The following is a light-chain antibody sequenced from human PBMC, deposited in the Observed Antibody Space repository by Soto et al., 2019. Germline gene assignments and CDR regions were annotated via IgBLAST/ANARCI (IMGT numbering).Light chain of an antibody. CDR1: QSVSSN. CDR2: GAS. J-gene: IGKJ1*01. CDR3: QQYNNWPPRT. V-gene: IGKV3-15*01. Sequence: EIVMTQSPATLSVSPGERATLSCRASQSVSSNLAWYQQKPGQAPRLLIYGASTRATGIPARFSGSGSGTDSTLTISGMRSEDVAVYYYQQYNNWPPRTFGQGTKVEI.